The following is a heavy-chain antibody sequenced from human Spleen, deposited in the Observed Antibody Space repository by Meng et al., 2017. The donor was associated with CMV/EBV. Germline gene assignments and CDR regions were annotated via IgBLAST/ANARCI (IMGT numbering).Heavy chain of an antibody. D-gene: IGHD3-22*01. V-gene: IGHV3-43*01. J-gene: IGHJ4*02. CDR1: GFTFDDYT. CDR2: ISGGGGST. Sequence: GESLKISCAASGFTFDDYTMHWVRQAPGKGLEWVSAISGGGGSTYYADSVKGRFTISRDNAKNSLYLQMNSLRAEDTAVYYCAGGPYYYDSSGYSYWGQGTLVTVSS. CDR3: AGGPYYYDSSGYSY.